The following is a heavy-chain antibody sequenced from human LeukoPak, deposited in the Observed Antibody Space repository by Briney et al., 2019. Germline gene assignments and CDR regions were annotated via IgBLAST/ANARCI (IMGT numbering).Heavy chain of an antibody. CDR3: ARGQQLVQYYFDY. CDR2: IYYTGST. V-gene: IGHV4-59*01. D-gene: IGHD6-13*01. Sequence: SETLSLTCTVSGGSISSYYWSWIRQPPGKGLEWIAYIYYTGSTNYNPSLKSRVTMSVDTSKNQFSLKLSSVTAADTAMYYCARGQQLVQYYFDYWGQGTLVTVS. J-gene: IGHJ4*02. CDR1: GGSISSYY.